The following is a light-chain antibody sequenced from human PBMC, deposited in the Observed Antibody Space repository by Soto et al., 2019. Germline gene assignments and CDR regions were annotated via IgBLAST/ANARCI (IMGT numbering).Light chain of an antibody. CDR1: QSISDW. Sequence: DIQMTQSPSTLSASVGDRVTITCRASQSISDWLAWYQQKPGKAPRLLIYDASTLESGVPSRFSGSESGTEFTLTISSLQPDDFATYYCQQYSSNSRTFGQGTKVDIK. CDR3: QQYSSNSRT. CDR2: DAS. J-gene: IGKJ1*01. V-gene: IGKV1-5*01.